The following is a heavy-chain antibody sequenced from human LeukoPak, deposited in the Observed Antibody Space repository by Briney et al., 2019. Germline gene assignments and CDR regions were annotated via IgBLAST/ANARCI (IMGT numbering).Heavy chain of an antibody. CDR2: ICHSGTT. CDR1: GYSISRGYY. J-gene: IGHJ4*02. V-gene: IGHV4-38-2*01. CDR3: AGWFGELLSLFAY. D-gene: IGHD3-10*01. Sequence: SETLSLTCAVSGYSISRGYYWGWIRQPPGKGLEWIGSICHSGTTYYNPSLKSRVTISVDTSKNQFSLKVRSVTAADTAVYYCAGWFGELLSLFAYWGQGALVTVSS.